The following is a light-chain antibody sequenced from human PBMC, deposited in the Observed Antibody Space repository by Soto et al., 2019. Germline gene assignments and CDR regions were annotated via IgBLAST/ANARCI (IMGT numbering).Light chain of an antibody. CDR3: QQRNNWPPPT. J-gene: IGKJ1*01. CDR1: QSVSSN. V-gene: IGKV3-11*01. CDR2: DAS. Sequence: DIVLTQSPATVSLSPGERATLSCRASQSVSSNLAWYQQKPGQAPRLLIYDASNRATGIPARFSGSGSGTDFTLTISSVEPEDFAVYYCQQRNNWPPPTFGQGSTVEIK.